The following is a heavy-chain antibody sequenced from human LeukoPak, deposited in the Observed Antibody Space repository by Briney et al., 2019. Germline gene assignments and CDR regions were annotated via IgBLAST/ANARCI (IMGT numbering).Heavy chain of an antibody. Sequence: PGGSLRLSCAASGFTFRDSAMDWVRQAPGKGLEWVSLISHSGANTFYADSVKGRFAVSRDNSKNMMYLQMNSLRAEDTAVYYCAKDIEASIWGQGTLVTVYS. V-gene: IGHV3-23*01. CDR2: ISHSGANT. J-gene: IGHJ4*02. D-gene: IGHD2-15*01. CDR1: GFTFRDSA. CDR3: AKDIEASI.